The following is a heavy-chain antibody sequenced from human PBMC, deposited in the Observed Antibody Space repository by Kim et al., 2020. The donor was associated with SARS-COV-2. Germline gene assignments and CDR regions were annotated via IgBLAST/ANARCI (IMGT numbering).Heavy chain of an antibody. CDR2: IIPILGIA. D-gene: IGHD6-13*01. V-gene: IGHV1-69*02. J-gene: IGHJ6*02. CDR3: ARVIAAAGTPYYYYYYGMDV. Sequence: SVKASCKASGGTFSSYTISWVRQAPGQGLEWMGRIIPILGIANYAQKFQGRVTITADKSTSTAYMELSSLRSEDTSVYYCARVIAAAGTPYYYYYYGMDVWGQGTTVTVSS. CDR1: GGTFSSYT.